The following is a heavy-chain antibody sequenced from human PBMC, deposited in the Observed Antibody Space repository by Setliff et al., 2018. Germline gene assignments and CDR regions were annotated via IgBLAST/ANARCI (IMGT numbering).Heavy chain of an antibody. CDR3: ARGRNVAARLLDS. Sequence: PSETLSLTCTVSGDSISSRHYYWGWFRQPAGKELEWIGQIYASWSTNYNPSLKSRVTISLDTSKNQFSPKVTSVTAADTALYYCARGRNVAARLLDSWGQGTQVTVSS. V-gene: IGHV4-61*09. D-gene: IGHD6-6*01. CDR1: GDSISSRHYY. CDR2: IYASWST. J-gene: IGHJ4*02.